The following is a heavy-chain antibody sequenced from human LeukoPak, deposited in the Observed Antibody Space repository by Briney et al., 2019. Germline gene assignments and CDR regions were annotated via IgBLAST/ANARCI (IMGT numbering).Heavy chain of an antibody. D-gene: IGHD1-14*01. CDR1: GGSIINYY. Sequence: SETLSLTCTVSGGSIINYYWSWIRQSPEKGLEWIGYVYYDGSTNYNPSLKSRVTMSVDTSKNQLSLKLSSVTAADTAVYYCARHPPATGRFDYWGQGTLGTVSS. CDR2: VYYDGST. J-gene: IGHJ4*02. CDR3: ARHPPATGRFDY. V-gene: IGHV4-59*01.